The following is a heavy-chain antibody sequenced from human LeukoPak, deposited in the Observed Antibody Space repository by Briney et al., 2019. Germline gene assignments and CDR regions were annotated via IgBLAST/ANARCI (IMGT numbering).Heavy chain of an antibody. Sequence: ASVKVSCKASGGTFSSYAISWVRQAPGQGLEWMGRIIPILGIANYAQKFQGRVTITADKSTSTAYMELSSLRSEDTAVYYCASLLGYYGSGSYSGYWGQGTLVTVSS. CDR2: IIPILGIA. CDR1: GGTFSSYA. J-gene: IGHJ4*02. V-gene: IGHV1-69*04. CDR3: ASLLGYYGSGSYSGY. D-gene: IGHD3-10*01.